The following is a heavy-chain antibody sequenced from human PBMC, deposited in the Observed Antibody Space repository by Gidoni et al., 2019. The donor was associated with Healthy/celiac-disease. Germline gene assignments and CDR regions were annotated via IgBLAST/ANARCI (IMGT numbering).Heavy chain of an antibody. CDR2: ISSSSSYI. V-gene: IGHV3-21*01. D-gene: IGHD2-15*01. Sequence: EVQLVESGGGLVKPGGSLRLSCAASGFTFSSYSMNWVRQAPGKGLEWVSSISSSSSYIYYADSVKGRFTISRDNAKNSLYLQMNSLRAEDTAVYYCARVNPSGPKGVYWGQGTLVTVSS. CDR3: ARVNPSGPKGVY. CDR1: GFTFSSYS. J-gene: IGHJ4*02.